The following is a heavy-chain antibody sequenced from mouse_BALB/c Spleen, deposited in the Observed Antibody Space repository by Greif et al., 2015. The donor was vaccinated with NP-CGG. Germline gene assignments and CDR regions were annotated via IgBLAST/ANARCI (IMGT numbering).Heavy chain of an antibody. V-gene: IGHV1-9*01. Sequence: VMLVESGAELMKPGASVKISCKATGYTFSSYWIEWVKQRPGHGLEWIGEILPGSGSTNYNEKFKGKATFTADTSSNTAYMQLSSLTSEDSAVYYCARWHYDGYYWYFDVWGAGTTVTVSS. CDR3: ARWHYDGYYWYFDV. CDR2: ILPGSGST. J-gene: IGHJ1*01. D-gene: IGHD2-3*01. CDR1: GYTFSSYW.